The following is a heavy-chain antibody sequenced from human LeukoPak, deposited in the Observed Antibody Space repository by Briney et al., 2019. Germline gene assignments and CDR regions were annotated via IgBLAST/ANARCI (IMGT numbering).Heavy chain of an antibody. Sequence: PSETLSLTCTVSGGSISSYYWSWIRQPPGKGLEWIGYIYYSGSTNYNPSLKSRVTISVDTSKNQFSLKLSSVTAADTAVYYCARDHDSSSWTGIYYFDYWGQGTLVTVSP. D-gene: IGHD6-13*01. CDR2: IYYSGST. J-gene: IGHJ4*02. CDR3: ARDHDSSSWTGIYYFDY. CDR1: GGSISSYY. V-gene: IGHV4-59*01.